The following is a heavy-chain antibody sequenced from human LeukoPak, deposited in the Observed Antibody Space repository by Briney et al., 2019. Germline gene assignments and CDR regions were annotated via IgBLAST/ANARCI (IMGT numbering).Heavy chain of an antibody. CDR1: GFTFISYW. CDR3: AKSQDGGRLFHFDY. V-gene: IGHV3-23*01. D-gene: IGHD1-26*01. Sequence: GGSLRLSCAASGFTFISYWMHWVRQAPGKGLEWVSVISGSGGSTYSADSVKGRFTISRDNSKNTLYLQMNSLRAEDTAVYFCAKSQDGGRLFHFDYWGQGTLVTVSS. CDR2: ISGSGGST. J-gene: IGHJ4*02.